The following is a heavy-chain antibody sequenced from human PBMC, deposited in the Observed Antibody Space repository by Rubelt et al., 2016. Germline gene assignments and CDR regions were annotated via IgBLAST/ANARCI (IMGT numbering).Heavy chain of an antibody. CDR3: ARGRDYGDY. CDR2: IWYDGSNK. V-gene: IGHV3-30*02. J-gene: IGHJ4*02. Sequence: VQLVESGGDLVKPGGSLRLSCAVSGFNFRSYSMNWVRQAPGKGLEWVALIWYDGSNKYYADSVKGRFTISRHNSKNTLYLQINSLRAEDTAVYYCARGRDYGDYWGQGTLVTVSS. CDR1: GFNFRSYS.